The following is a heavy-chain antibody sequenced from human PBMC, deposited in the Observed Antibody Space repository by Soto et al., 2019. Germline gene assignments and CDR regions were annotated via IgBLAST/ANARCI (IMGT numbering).Heavy chain of an antibody. D-gene: IGHD4-17*01. V-gene: IGHV5-51*01. Sequence: RGESLKISCKGSGYSFTSYWIGWVRQMPGKGLEWMGIIYPGDSDTRYSPSFQGQVTISADKSISTAYLQWSSLKASDTAMYYCARPTTNYYYGMDVWGQGTTVTVSS. CDR1: GYSFTSYW. CDR2: IYPGDSDT. J-gene: IGHJ6*02. CDR3: ARPTTNYYYGMDV.